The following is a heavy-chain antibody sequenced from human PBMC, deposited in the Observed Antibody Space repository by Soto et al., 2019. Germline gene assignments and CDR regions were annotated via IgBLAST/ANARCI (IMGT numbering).Heavy chain of an antibody. D-gene: IGHD6-19*01. CDR3: ARLGSSGWYQGSSFDY. CDR1: GGSITRNNHY. J-gene: IGHJ4*02. V-gene: IGHV4-39*01. Sequence: QLQLQESGPGLVKPSETLSLTCIVSGGSITRNNHYWGWIRQSPGNGLEWIGSILYSGSTNYNPSLKSRVTLSVETSKTHFSLKMSSVTAADTALYYCARLGSSGWYQGSSFDYWGQGTLVTVSS. CDR2: ILYSGST.